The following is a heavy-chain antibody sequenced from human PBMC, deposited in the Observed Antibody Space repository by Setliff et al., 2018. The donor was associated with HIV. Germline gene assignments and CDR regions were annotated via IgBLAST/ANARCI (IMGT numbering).Heavy chain of an antibody. CDR2: ISAYNGNT. V-gene: IGHV1-18*01. J-gene: IGHJ6*03. D-gene: IGHD3-9*01. CDR1: GYIFNSHG. Sequence: GASVKVSCKASGYIFNSHGISWVRQAPGQGLEWMGWISAYNGNTNYAQKVQGRVSMTTDASTSTAYMELRSLRSDDTAVYYCARDHYDILTGYYRTYCYMDVWGKGTTVTVSS. CDR3: ARDHYDILTGYYRTYCYMDV.